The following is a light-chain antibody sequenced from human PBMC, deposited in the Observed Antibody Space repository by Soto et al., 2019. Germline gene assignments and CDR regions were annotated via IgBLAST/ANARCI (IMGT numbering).Light chain of an antibody. CDR1: SSDVGGYNY. J-gene: IGLJ2*01. CDR2: DVS. CDR3: SSYTSSSTLV. V-gene: IGLV2-11*01. Sequence: QSALTQPRSVSGSPGQSVSISCTGTSSDVGGYNYVSWYQQHPGKAPKVIIYDVSKRPSGVPDRFSGSKSGNTASLTISGLQAEDEADYYCSSYTSSSTLVFGGGTQLTVL.